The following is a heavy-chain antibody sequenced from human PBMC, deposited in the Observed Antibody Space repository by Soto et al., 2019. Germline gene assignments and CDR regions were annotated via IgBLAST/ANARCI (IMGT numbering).Heavy chain of an antibody. Sequence: QVRLVQSGAEVKKPGASVKVSCKTSGYTFSTYDINWVRQAPGQGLEWMGWMNPNSGDTGYAQKFLGRLTMTRDSTIRTVYMELSSLSSEDTAVYYCARVNYYGSGSYQDFFYFYALDVWGQGTTVTVSS. CDR3: ARVNYYGSGSYQDFFYFYALDV. D-gene: IGHD3-10*01. V-gene: IGHV1-8*01. CDR1: GYTFSTYD. CDR2: MNPNSGDT. J-gene: IGHJ6*02.